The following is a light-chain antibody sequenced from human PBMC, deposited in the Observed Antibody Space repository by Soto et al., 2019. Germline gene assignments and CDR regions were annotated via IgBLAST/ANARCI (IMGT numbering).Light chain of an antibody. Sequence: QSALAQPASVSGSPGQSITISCTGTSSDIGRYNLVSWYQQYPGKAPKLVIYDVTKRPSGVSDRFSGSKSANTASLTVSGLQAEDEADYYCSSYAGSNNLLFGGGTKVTVL. J-gene: IGLJ2*01. CDR2: DVT. CDR1: SSDIGRYNL. V-gene: IGLV2-23*02. CDR3: SSYAGSNNLL.